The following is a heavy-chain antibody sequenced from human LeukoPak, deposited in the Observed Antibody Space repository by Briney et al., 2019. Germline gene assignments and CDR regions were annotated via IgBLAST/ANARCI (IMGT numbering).Heavy chain of an antibody. J-gene: IGHJ4*02. CDR2: IGGSGST. CDR1: GFPFSSYA. CDR3: ARVSYYDILSPSYYFDI. V-gene: IGHV3-23*01. Sequence: PGGSLRLSCAVSGFPFSSYAMSWVRQAPGKGLEWVTTIGGSGSTYYADSVKGRFTISRDNSKNTLYLQMHSLRAGDTAVYYCARVSYYDILSPSYYFDIWGQGLLVAVSS. D-gene: IGHD3-9*01.